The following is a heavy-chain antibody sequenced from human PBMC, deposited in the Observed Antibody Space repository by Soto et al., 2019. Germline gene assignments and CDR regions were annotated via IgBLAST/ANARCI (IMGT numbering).Heavy chain of an antibody. D-gene: IGHD2-2*01. Sequence: QVQLVQSGAEVKKPGSSVKVSCKASGGTFSSYAISWVRQAPGQGLEWMGGIIPIFGTANYAQKFQGRVTITGDESTSTAYMELSSLRYEDTAVYYCARTPGFYCSSTSCPRAHYWYFDLWGRGTLVTVSS. CDR2: IIPIFGTA. V-gene: IGHV1-69*01. CDR3: ARTPGFYCSSTSCPRAHYWYFDL. J-gene: IGHJ2*01. CDR1: GGTFSSYA.